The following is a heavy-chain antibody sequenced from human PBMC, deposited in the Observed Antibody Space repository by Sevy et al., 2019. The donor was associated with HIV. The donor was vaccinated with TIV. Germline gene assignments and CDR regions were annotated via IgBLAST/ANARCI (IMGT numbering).Heavy chain of an antibody. CDR2: IYPGDSDT. D-gene: IGHD6-6*01. J-gene: IGHJ6*03. Sequence: GESLKISCKGSGYSFTSYWIGWVRQMPGKGLEWMGIIYPGDSDTRYSPSFQGQVTISADKSSSTAYLQWSSLKASDTAMYYCARSPSRYSSSWFYYYYYMDVWGKGTTVTVSS. CDR1: GYSFTSYW. CDR3: ARSPSRYSSSWFYYYYYMDV. V-gene: IGHV5-51*01.